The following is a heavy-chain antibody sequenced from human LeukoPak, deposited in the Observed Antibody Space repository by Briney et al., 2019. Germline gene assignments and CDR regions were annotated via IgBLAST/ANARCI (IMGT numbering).Heavy chain of an antibody. CDR1: GGSISSYC. V-gene: IGHV4-59*01. CDR2: IYYSGST. D-gene: IGHD4-11*01. CDR3: ARVVTVTTGYYYYYMDV. Sequence: SETLSLTCAVYGGSISSYCWSRIRQPPGKGLEWIGYIYYSGSTNYNPSLKSRVTISVDTSKNQFSLKLSSVTAADTAVYYCARVVTVTTGYYYYYMDVWGKGTTVTVSS. J-gene: IGHJ6*03.